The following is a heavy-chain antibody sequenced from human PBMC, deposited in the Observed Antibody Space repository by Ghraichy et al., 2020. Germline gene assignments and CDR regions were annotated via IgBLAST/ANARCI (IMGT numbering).Heavy chain of an antibody. D-gene: IGHD1-14*01. CDR2: MNPNSGNT. CDR1: GYIFTDYD. J-gene: IGHJ5*02. CDR3: ARGIRNHLCSDL. V-gene: IGHV1-8*01. Sequence: ASVKVSCKASGYIFTDYDITWVRQASGHGLEWMGWMNPNSGNTGLVYKFRGRVTMTSDTSIGTAYMELSSLRPDDTAVYYCARGIRNHLCSDLWGHGALVTVSS.